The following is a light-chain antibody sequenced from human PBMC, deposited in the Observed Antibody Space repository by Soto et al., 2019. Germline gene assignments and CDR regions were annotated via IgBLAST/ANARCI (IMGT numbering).Light chain of an antibody. CDR3: SSFAANDNVV. Sequence: QSALTQPPSASGSPGQSVAISCTGTSGDVGAYDYVCWYQQHPGKAPKLILYEVNKRPSGVPDRFSGSKSGNTASLTVSGPQAEDEADYYCSSFAANDNVVFGGGTK. CDR1: SGDVGAYDY. CDR2: EVN. V-gene: IGLV2-8*01. J-gene: IGLJ2*01.